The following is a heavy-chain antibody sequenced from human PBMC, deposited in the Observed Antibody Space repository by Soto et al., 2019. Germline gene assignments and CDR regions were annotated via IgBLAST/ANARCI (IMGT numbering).Heavy chain of an antibody. CDR2: IAPFSGDV. V-gene: IGHV1-45*02. CDR1: GNTFSYRY. CDR3: ASGGAGSGPFTWELPDH. Sequence: QMQLVQSGAEVTKTGSSVTVSCQALGNTFSYRYLHWVRQAPGLALEWMGWIAPFSGDVHYAQKFQERGTLSRDRSINTAYMRMSSRRSEDTAIYLCASGGAGSGPFTWELPDHWGQGTLVTVSS. J-gene: IGHJ4*02. D-gene: IGHD1-26*01.